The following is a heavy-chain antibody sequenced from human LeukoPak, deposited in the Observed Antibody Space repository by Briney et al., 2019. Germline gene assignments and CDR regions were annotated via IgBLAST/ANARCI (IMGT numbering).Heavy chain of an antibody. V-gene: IGHV4-59*01. CDR1: GGSISSYY. D-gene: IGHD3-22*01. J-gene: IGHJ3*02. CDR2: IYYSGST. CDR3: ARDFQDPYYYDSSGYKADAFDI. Sequence: SETLSLTCTVSGGSISSYYWSWIRQPPGKGPEWIGYIYYSGSTNYNPSLKSRVTISVDTSKNQFSLKLSSVTAADTAVYYCARDFQDPYYYDSSGYKADAFDIWGQGTMVTVSS.